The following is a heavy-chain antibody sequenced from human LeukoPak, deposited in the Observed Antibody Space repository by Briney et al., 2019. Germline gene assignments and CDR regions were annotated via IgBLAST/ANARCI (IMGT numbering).Heavy chain of an antibody. Sequence: GASVKVSCKASGYTFTHNYMHWVRQAPGQGLEWMGWINPNTGDTKYAQKFQGRVTMTRDTSISTAYMDLSRLRSDDTAVYYCATVNYDPLSTSYYFDYWGQGTLVTVSS. J-gene: IGHJ4*02. D-gene: IGHD3-22*01. CDR3: ATVNYDPLSTSYYFDY. CDR1: GYTFTHNY. V-gene: IGHV1-2*02. CDR2: INPNTGDT.